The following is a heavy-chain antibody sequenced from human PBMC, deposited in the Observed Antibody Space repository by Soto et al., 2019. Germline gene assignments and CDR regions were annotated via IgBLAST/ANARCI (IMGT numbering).Heavy chain of an antibody. D-gene: IGHD1-1*01. J-gene: IGHJ4*02. CDR2: IVKHGGST. CDR3: ARDDEYDDNGLDH. Sequence: QVQLEESGGGVVQPGTSLRLSCAASGFLFSRFGMHWVRQAPGKGLEWVAVIVKHGGSTGYADSVRGRFTISRDNSRNTLFLEMSSLRVEDTATYYCARDDEYDDNGLDHWGQGTLVTVSS. CDR1: GFLFSRFG. V-gene: IGHV3-33*01.